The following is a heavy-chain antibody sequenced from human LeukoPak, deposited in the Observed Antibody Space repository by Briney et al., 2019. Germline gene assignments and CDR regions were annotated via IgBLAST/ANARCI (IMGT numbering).Heavy chain of an antibody. J-gene: IGHJ4*02. CDR3: ATYGDPDY. CDR1: GYSISSGYY. Sequence: SETLSLTCTVSGYSISSGYYWGWIRQPPGKGLEWIGSIYHSGSTYYNPSLKGRVTISVDTSKNQFSLKLSSVTAADTAVYYCATYGDPDYWGQGTLVTVSS. D-gene: IGHD4-17*01. V-gene: IGHV4-38-2*02. CDR2: IYHSGST.